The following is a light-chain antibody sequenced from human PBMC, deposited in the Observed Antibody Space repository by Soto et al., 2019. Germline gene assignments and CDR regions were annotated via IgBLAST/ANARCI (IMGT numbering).Light chain of an antibody. Sequence: EIVLTQSPGTLSLSPGERATLSCRASQSVSSSYLAWYQQKPGQAPRLLLYGASSRATGIPDRFRGSGSGTDFTLTISRLEPEDFAVYYCQQYGSSPLTFGGGTKVDIK. CDR3: QQYGSSPLT. CDR1: QSVSSSY. J-gene: IGKJ4*01. V-gene: IGKV3-20*01. CDR2: GAS.